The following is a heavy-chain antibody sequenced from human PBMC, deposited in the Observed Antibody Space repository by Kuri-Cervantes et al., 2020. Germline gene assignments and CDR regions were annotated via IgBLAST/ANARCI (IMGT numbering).Heavy chain of an antibody. J-gene: IGHJ3*02. CDR3: ASRGVVTAAFDI. Sequence: SETLSLTCNVSGGSMSSYYWSWIRQPPGKGLEWIGYIYYSGSTNYNPSLKSRVTISVDTSKNQFSLKLSSVTAADTAVYYCASRGVVTAAFDIWGQGTMVTVSS. D-gene: IGHD2-21*02. CDR1: GGSMSSYY. CDR2: IYYSGST. V-gene: IGHV4-59*08.